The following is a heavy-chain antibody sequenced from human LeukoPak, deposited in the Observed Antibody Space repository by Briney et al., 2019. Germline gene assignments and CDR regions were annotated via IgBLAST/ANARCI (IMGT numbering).Heavy chain of an antibody. CDR2: MSYDGSNK. Sequence: GGSLRLSCAASGFTSSSYGMHWFRQAPGKGLQWVEVMSYDGSNKYYAESVKGRFTIYRDNSKNTLYLQMNSLRDGDTAVYYCAREGGFGYDDAFDTWGRGTTVTVSS. CDR3: AREGGFGYDDAFDT. CDR1: GFTSSSYG. D-gene: IGHD3-16*02. V-gene: IGHV3-30*03. J-gene: IGHJ3*02.